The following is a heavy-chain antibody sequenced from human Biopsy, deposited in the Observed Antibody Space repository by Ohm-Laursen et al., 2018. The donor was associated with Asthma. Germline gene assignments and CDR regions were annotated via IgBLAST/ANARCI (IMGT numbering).Heavy chain of an antibody. CDR3: ARKAGSCISRTCYSLDF. CDR1: GGTFNTYV. D-gene: IGHD2-2*01. Sequence: SVKVSCKSLGGTFNTYVIGWGRQAPGQGLEWMGGINSVFGTTTYPQKFQDRVTITADDSMSTVYMELSSLRSEDTAVYYCARKAGSCISRTCYSLDFWGQGTLVTVSS. CDR2: INSVFGTT. J-gene: IGHJ4*02. V-gene: IGHV1-69*13.